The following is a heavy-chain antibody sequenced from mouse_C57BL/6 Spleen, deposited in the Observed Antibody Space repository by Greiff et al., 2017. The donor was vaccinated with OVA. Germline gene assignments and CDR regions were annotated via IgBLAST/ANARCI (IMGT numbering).Heavy chain of an antibody. CDR2: ISDGGSYT. J-gene: IGHJ4*01. CDR3: ARERETRAMDY. V-gene: IGHV5-4*01. CDR1: GFTFSSYV. Sequence: EVKVVESGGGLVKPGGSLKLSCAASGFTFSSYVMSWVRQTPEKRLEWVAIISDGGSYTYYPDNVKGRFTLSRDDAKNNLYRQMGHMKSEDTAMYCCARERETRAMDYWGQGTSVTVSS.